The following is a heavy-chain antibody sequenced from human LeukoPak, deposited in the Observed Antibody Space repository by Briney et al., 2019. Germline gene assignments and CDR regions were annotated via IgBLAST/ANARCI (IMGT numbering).Heavy chain of an antibody. Sequence: ASVKVSCKASGGTFSSYAISWVRQAPGQGLEWMGGIIPIFGTANYAQKFQSRVTITADESTSTAYMELSSLRSEDTAVYYCARGELGYCSSTSCYTRWGVGYYYYGMDVWGQGTTVTVSS. CDR3: ARGELGYCSSTSCYTRWGVGYYYYGMDV. CDR2: IIPIFGTA. V-gene: IGHV1-69*13. CDR1: GGTFSSYA. D-gene: IGHD2-2*02. J-gene: IGHJ6*02.